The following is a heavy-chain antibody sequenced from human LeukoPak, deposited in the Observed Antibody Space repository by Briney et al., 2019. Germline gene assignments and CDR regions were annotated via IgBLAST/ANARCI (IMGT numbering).Heavy chain of an antibody. D-gene: IGHD4-17*01. J-gene: IGHJ6*02. CDR2: IYYSGTT. Sequence: PSETLSLTCTVSGGSISSYYWSWIRQPPGKGLEWIGYIYYSGTTNYNPSLKRRITISVDTSKNQFSLKLGSVTAADTAVYYCATGGSVYYYGLDVWGQGTTVTVSS. V-gene: IGHV4-59*08. CDR1: GGSISSYY. CDR3: ATGGSVYYYGLDV.